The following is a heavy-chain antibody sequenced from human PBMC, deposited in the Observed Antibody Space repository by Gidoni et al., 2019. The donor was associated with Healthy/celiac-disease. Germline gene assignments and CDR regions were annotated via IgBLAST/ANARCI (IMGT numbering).Heavy chain of an antibody. J-gene: IGHJ5*02. CDR2: INHSGST. CDR3: ARCRRSGWIWFDP. D-gene: IGHD6-19*01. Sequence: QVQLQQWGAGLLKPSETLSLTCAVYGGSFSGYYWSWIRQPPGKGLEWIGEINHSGSTNYNPSLKSRVTISVDTSKNQFSLKLSSVTAADTAVYYCARCRRSGWIWFDPWGQGTLVTVSS. CDR1: GGSFSGYY. V-gene: IGHV4-34*01.